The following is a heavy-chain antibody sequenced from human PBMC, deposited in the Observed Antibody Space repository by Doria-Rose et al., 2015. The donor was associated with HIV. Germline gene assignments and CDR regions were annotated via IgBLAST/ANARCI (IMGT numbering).Heavy chain of an antibody. D-gene: IGHD3-10*01. CDR1: SYY. V-gene: IGHV4-4*09. CDR2: IYSSGST. Sequence: SYYWNWIRQPPGKGLERIGYIYSSGSTHYNSSLKSRVTISIDTSKNQFSLKLSSVTAADTAVYYCARFRPSRGIYYSLDVWGKGTTVTVSS. CDR3: ARFRPSRGIYYSLDV. J-gene: IGHJ6*03.